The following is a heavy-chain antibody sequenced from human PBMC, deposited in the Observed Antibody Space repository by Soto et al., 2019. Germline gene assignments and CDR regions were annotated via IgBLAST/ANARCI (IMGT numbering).Heavy chain of an antibody. CDR2: IYYSGST. V-gene: IGHV4-59*12. D-gene: IGHD1-1*01. J-gene: IGHJ5*02. CDR1: GGSIISYY. CDR3: ARDFGTGVAWFDP. Sequence: SETLSLTCTVSGGSIISYYWIWIRQPPGKGLEWIGYIYYSGSTNYNPSLKSRVTISVDTSKNQFSLKLSSVTAADTAVYYCARDFGTGVAWFDPWGQGTLVTVSS.